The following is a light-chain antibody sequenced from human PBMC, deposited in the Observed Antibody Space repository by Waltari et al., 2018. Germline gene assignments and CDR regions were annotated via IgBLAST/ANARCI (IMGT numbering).Light chain of an antibody. Sequence: CYKQKPGQSPLLVIYQDTKRPSEIPERFSGSKSANAATLTITGTQAMDEADYYCQALGTGAWVFGGGTKLTVL. J-gene: IGLJ3*02. CDR3: QALGTGAWV. V-gene: IGLV3-1*01. CDR2: QDT.